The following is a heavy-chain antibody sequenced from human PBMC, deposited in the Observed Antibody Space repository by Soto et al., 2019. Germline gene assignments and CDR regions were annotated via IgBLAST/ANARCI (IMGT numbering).Heavy chain of an antibody. J-gene: IGHJ6*03. CDR2: ISAYNGNT. D-gene: IGHD4-4*01. V-gene: IGHV1-18*04. Sequence: ASAMIPSSASCYTSTSYDTIWLRQAPAQGGQGMGWISAYNGNTNYAQKLQGRVTMATDTSTSTAYRELRSLRSDDTAVYYWARERTPSSDYSNYVGYYYSMDVWGKETRVTVSS. CDR3: ARERTPSSDYSNYVGYYYSMDV. CDR1: CYTSTSYD.